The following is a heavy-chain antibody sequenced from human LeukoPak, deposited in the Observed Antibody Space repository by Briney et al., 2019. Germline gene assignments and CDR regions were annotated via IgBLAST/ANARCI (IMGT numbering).Heavy chain of an antibody. J-gene: IGHJ4*02. CDR1: GFTFSSYS. CDR3: ARDFRFHDDY. V-gene: IGHV3-7*01. CDR2: IKQDASEK. Sequence: PGGSLRLSCAASGFTFSSYSMNWVRQAPGKGLEWVGNIKQDASEKYYMDSVKGRFTVSRDNAKNSVYLEMNSLRVEDTAVYYCARDFRFHDDYWGQGTLVTVSS.